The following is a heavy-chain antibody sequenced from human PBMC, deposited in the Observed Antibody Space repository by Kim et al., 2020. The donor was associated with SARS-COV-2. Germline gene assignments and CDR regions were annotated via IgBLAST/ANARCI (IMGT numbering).Heavy chain of an antibody. V-gene: IGHV6-1*01. Sequence: NEHAVSVKSRITTNPDTSKNQFSLQLNSVTPEDTAVYYCARDRMVRGGTIDYWGQGTLVTVSS. CDR3: ARDRMVRGGTIDY. CDR2: N. D-gene: IGHD3-10*01. J-gene: IGHJ4*02.